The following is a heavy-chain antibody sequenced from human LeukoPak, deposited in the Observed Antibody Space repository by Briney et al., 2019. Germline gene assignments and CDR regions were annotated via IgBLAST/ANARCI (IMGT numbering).Heavy chain of an antibody. J-gene: IGHJ6*02. CDR2: ISGSGGNT. CDR3: ARYCRTSSCSSYSYYGMDV. Sequence: GGSLRLSCAASEFTFSSYAMSWVRQAPGKGLEWVSAISGSGGNTYYADSVKGRFTISRDNSKNTLFLQMNGLRGGDTAQYYCARYCRTSSCSSYSYYGMDVWGQGTTVTVSS. CDR1: EFTFSSYA. V-gene: IGHV3-23*01. D-gene: IGHD2-2*01.